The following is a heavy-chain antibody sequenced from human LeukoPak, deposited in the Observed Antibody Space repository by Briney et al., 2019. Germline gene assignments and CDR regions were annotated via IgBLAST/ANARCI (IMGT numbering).Heavy chain of an antibody. J-gene: IGHJ4*02. D-gene: IGHD3-22*01. V-gene: IGHV4-61*02. CDR2: IYTSGST. CDR3: ARGTRRYDSSGYYVLPPFDY. Sequence: SETLSLTCTVSGGSISSGRYYWSWIRQPAGKGLEWIGRIYTSGSTNYNPSLKSRVTISVDTPKNQFSLKLSSVTAADTAVYYCARGTRRYDSSGYYVLPPFDYWGQGTLVTVSS. CDR1: GGSISSGRYY.